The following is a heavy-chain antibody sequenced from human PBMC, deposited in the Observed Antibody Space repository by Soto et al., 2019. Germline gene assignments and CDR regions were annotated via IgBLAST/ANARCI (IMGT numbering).Heavy chain of an antibody. J-gene: IGHJ4*02. Sequence: QVQLVESGGGVVQPGRSLRLSCAASGFTFSSYGMHWVRQAPGKGLEWVAVISYDGSNKYYADSVKGRLTISRDNSKNTLYLQMNSLRAEDTAVYYCAKAVYSGSYFDSWGQGTLVTVSS. V-gene: IGHV3-30*18. CDR1: GFTFSSYG. CDR3: AKAVYSGSYFDS. D-gene: IGHD1-26*01. CDR2: ISYDGSNK.